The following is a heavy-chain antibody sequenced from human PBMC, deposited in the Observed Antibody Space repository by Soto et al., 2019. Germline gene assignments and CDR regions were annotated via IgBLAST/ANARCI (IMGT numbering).Heavy chain of an antibody. Sequence: EVQLVESGGGLIQPGGSLRLSCAASGFTVSSNYMSWVRQAPGKGLEWVSVIYSGGSTYYADSVKGRFTISRDNSKNTLYLQMNRLRAEDTAVYYCARDVESSGRLEYFQHWGQGTLVTVSS. J-gene: IGHJ1*01. V-gene: IGHV3-53*01. CDR1: GFTVSSNY. D-gene: IGHD3-22*01. CDR2: IYSGGST. CDR3: ARDVESSGRLEYFQH.